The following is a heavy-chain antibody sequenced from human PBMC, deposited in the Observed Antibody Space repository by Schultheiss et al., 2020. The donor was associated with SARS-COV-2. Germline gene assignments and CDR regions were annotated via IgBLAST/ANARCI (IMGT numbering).Heavy chain of an antibody. CDR2: IYYSGGS. CDR3: AHSGGEVFDI. D-gene: IGHD3-10*01. Sequence: SQTLSLTCAVYGGSFSGYYWGWIRQPPGKGLEWIGYIYYSGGSNYNPSLKSRVTISVDTSKNQFSLKLSSVTAADTAVYYCAHSGGEVFDIWGQGTMVTVSS. CDR1: GGSFSGYY. V-gene: IGHV4-59*08. J-gene: IGHJ3*02.